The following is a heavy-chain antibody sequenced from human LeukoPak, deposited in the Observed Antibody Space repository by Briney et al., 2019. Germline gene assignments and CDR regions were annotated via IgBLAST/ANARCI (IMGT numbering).Heavy chain of an antibody. Sequence: ASVKVSCKASGYTFTSYDINWVRQATGQGLEWMGWMNPNSGNTGYAQKFQGRVTMTSNTSISTAYMGLSGPTSEDTAVYYCARGLRREQQLLRAFDSWGQGTLVTVSS. D-gene: IGHD6-13*01. J-gene: IGHJ4*02. V-gene: IGHV1-8*01. CDR1: GYTFTSYD. CDR3: ARGLRREQQLLRAFDS. CDR2: MNPNSGNT.